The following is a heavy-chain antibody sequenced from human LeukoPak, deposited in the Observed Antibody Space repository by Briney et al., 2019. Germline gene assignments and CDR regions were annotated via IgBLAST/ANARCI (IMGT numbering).Heavy chain of an antibody. CDR1: GFTFSDYY. CDR2: ISSSSSYT. V-gene: IGHV3-11*05. D-gene: IGHD5-24*01. J-gene: IGHJ3*02. Sequence: GGSLRLSCAASGFTFSDYYMSWIGQAPGKGLEWVSYISSSSSYTNYADSVKGRFTISRDNAKNSLYLQMNSLRAEDTAVYYCAREEMATPHDAFDIWGQGTMVTVSS. CDR3: AREEMATPHDAFDI.